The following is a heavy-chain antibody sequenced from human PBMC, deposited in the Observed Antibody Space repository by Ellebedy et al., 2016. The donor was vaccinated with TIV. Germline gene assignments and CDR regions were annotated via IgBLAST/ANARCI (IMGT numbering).Heavy chain of an antibody. V-gene: IGHV3-21*01. CDR2: ISSSSSYK. CDR1: GFTFSSYS. D-gene: IGHD5-24*01. CDR3: ARADGYVDY. J-gene: IGHJ4*02. Sequence: PGGSLRLSCAASGFTFSSYSMNWVRQAPGKGLEWVSSISSSSSYKYYADSVKGRFTISRDNAKNSLYLQMNSLRAEDTAVYYCARADGYVDYWGQGTLVTVSS.